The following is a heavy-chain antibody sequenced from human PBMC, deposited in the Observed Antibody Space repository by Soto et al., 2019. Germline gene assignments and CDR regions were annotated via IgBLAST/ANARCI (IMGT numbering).Heavy chain of an antibody. CDR2: LNPTGGST. D-gene: IGHD2-2*01. CDR1: GYPVTSYY. V-gene: IGHV1-46*01. Sequence: QVQLVQSGAEVKKPGASVKVSCKASGYPVTSYYMHWLRQAPGQGLELLGVLNPTGGSTTYAQNFQGRVTMARDTSTSKVYVELSSVRSGDTAVYYCAREVVVVQGDHSTFCPGMDVWGQVTTVTVSS. J-gene: IGHJ6*02. CDR3: AREVVVVQGDHSTFCPGMDV.